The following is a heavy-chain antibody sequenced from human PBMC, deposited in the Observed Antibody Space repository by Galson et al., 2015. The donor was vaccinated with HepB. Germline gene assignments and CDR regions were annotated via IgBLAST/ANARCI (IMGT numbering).Heavy chain of an antibody. CDR1: GGSISSSSHY. CDR3: ARQSGYHFDY. CDR2: IYYSGST. V-gene: IGHV4-39*01. Sequence: ETLSLTCTVSGGSISSSSHYWGWIRQPPGKGLEWIGSIYYSGSTYYNPSLKSRVTISVDTSKNQFSLKLSSVTAADTTVYYCARQSGYHFDYWGQGTLVTVSS. D-gene: IGHD3-3*01. J-gene: IGHJ4*02.